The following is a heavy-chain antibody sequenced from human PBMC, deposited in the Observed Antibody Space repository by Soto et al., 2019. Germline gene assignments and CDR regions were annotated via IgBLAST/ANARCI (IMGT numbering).Heavy chain of an antibody. J-gene: IGHJ4*02. CDR2: IIPIFGTA. D-gene: IGHD3-10*01. CDR1: GGTFSSYA. CDR3: ARDQGRYYYGSGSTPEVDY. Sequence: QVQLVQSGAEVKKPGSSVKVSCKASGGTFSSYAISWLRQAPGQGLEWMGGIIPIFGTANYAQKVQGRVTITADESTSTAYMELSSLRAEDTAVYYCARDQGRYYYGSGSTPEVDYWGQGTLVTVSS. V-gene: IGHV1-69*01.